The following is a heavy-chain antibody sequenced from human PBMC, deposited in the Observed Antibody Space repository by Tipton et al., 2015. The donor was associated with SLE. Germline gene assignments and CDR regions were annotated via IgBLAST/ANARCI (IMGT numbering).Heavy chain of an antibody. CDR3: ARGVRGYYDSSGYHNDAFDI. D-gene: IGHD3-22*01. J-gene: IGHJ3*02. CDR1: GGSIRSYF. Sequence: TLSLTCTFSGGSIRSYFWSWIRQTPGKGLEWIGFIYYSGSTNYNPSLKSRVTISVDTSKNQFSLKLSSVTAADTAVYYCARGVRGYYDSSGYHNDAFDIWGQGTMVTVSS. CDR2: IYYSGST. V-gene: IGHV4-59*01.